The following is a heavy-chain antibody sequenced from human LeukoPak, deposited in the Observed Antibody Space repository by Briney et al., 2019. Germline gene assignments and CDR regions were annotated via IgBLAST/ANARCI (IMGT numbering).Heavy chain of an antibody. CDR1: GVSISSGGYS. D-gene: IGHD2-21*02. J-gene: IGHJ4*02. CDR3: ARYCGGDCKLYYFDY. Sequence: SETLSLTCAVSGVSISSGGYSWSWIRQPPGKGLEWIGYIYHSGSTYYNPSLESRVTISVDRSKNQFSLKLSSATAADTAVYYCARYCGGDCKLYYFDYWGQGTLVTVSS. V-gene: IGHV4-30-2*01. CDR2: IYHSGST.